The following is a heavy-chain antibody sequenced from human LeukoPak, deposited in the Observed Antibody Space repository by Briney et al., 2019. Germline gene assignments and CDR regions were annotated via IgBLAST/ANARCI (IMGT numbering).Heavy chain of an antibody. D-gene: IGHD4-23*01. Sequence: GGSLRLSCAASGFTFSSYAMHWVRQAPGKGLEWVAVISYDGSNKYYADSVKGRFSISRDNAKNTLYLQMNSLRVEDTAVYCCARGRPHGNDYWGQGTLVTVSS. CDR2: ISYDGSNK. CDR1: GFTFSSYA. CDR3: ARGRPHGNDY. V-gene: IGHV3-30-3*01. J-gene: IGHJ4*02.